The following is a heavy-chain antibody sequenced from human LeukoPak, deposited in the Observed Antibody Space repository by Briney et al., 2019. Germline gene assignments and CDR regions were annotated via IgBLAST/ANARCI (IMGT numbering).Heavy chain of an antibody. D-gene: IGHD5-18*01. Sequence: SETLSLTCTVSGGSISSYYWSWIRQPPGKGLEWIGYIYYSGSTNYNPSLKSRVTISVDTSKNQFSLKLSSVTAADTAVYYCARLGDSGYSYGYYYYYGMDVWGQGTTVTVSS. J-gene: IGHJ6*02. V-gene: IGHV4-59*08. CDR2: IYYSGST. CDR3: ARLGDSGYSYGYYYYYGMDV. CDR1: GGSISSYY.